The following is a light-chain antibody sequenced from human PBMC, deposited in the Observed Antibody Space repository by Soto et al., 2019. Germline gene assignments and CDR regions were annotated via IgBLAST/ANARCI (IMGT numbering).Light chain of an antibody. CDR3: ATWDSRLRALL. Sequence: QSALTQPASLSGSPGQSITISCTGTSSDIGAYDYVSWFQQHPGKAPKLMISDNHKRPSGIPDRFSGSKSGTSATLGITGLQAGDEGDYYCATWDSRLRALLFGGGTKLTVL. J-gene: IGLJ2*01. V-gene: IGLV2-14*03. CDR1: SSDIGAYDY. CDR2: DNH.